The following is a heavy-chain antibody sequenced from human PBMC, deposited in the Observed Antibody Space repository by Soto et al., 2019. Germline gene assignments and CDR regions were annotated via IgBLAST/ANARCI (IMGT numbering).Heavy chain of an antibody. D-gene: IGHD6-19*01. CDR2: ISAYNGNT. CDR1: GYTFTSYG. V-gene: IGHV1-18*01. J-gene: IGHJ4*02. CDR3: ARDSPQWLVEDY. Sequence: ASVKVSCKASGYTFTSYGISWVQQAPGQGLEWMGWISAYNGNTNYAQKLQGRVTMTTDTSTSTAYMELRSLRSDDTAVYYCARDSPQWLVEDYWGQGTLVTVSS.